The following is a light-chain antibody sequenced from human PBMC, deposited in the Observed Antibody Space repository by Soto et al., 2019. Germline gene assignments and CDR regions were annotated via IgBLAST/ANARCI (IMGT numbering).Light chain of an antibody. Sequence: QSALTQPASVSGPPGQSITISCTGTSSDVGGYNYVSWYQQYPGKAPKLMIYEVSNRPSGVSNRFSGSKSGNTASLTISGPQAEDEADYYCSSYTSSNTYVFGTGTKLTVL. V-gene: IGLV2-14*01. CDR2: EVS. J-gene: IGLJ1*01. CDR3: SSYTSSNTYV. CDR1: SSDVGGYNY.